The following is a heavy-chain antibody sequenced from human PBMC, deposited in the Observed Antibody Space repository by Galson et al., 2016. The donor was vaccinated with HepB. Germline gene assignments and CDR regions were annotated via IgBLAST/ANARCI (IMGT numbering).Heavy chain of an antibody. V-gene: IGHV3-11*04. CDR3: ARDGGGGSAYIFDN. CDR2: ISGSGTTV. J-gene: IGHJ4*02. Sequence: SLRLSCAASGFSFSDYYMTWIRQAPGKGLEWISYISGSGTTVSYANSVKGRFTISRDNTKNSLFLQLNNLGAEDTAVYYCARDGGGGSAYIFDNWGQGTLVTVSS. CDR1: GFSFSDYY. D-gene: IGHD3-16*01.